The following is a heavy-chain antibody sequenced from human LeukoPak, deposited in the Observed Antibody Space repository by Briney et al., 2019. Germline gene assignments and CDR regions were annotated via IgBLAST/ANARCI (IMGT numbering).Heavy chain of an antibody. V-gene: IGHV3-66*02. Sequence: GGSLRLSCAASGLTVSSNYMSWVRQAPGKGLEWVSLIYAGGSTYYADSVRGRFTISRDNSKNTLYLQMNSLRAEDTAVYYCAKDYVGATSPDYWGQGTLVTVSS. CDR1: GLTVSSNY. CDR2: IYAGGST. J-gene: IGHJ4*02. D-gene: IGHD1-26*01. CDR3: AKDYVGATSPDY.